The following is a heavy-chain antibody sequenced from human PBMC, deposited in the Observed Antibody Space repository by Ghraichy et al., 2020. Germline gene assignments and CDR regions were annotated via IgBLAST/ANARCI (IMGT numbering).Heavy chain of an antibody. Sequence: ESLNISCTVSGGSINGYYWSWVRQPPGKGLEWVGYIYYNGFTDYNPYLESRVAVSVDTSKNGLSLKLSPVTAADTAVYYCARWNEGLDYWGPGTLVTVSS. CDR2: IYYNGFT. CDR3: ARWNEGLDY. J-gene: IGHJ4*02. CDR1: GGSINGYY. V-gene: IGHV4-59*01. D-gene: IGHD1-1*01.